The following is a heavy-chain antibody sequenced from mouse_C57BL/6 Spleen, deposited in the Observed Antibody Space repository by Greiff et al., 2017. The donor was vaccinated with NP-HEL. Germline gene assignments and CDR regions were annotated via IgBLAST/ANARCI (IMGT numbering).Heavy chain of an antibody. D-gene: IGHD2-1*01. J-gene: IGHJ2*01. CDR2: IDPEDGGT. Sequence: VQLQQSGAELVKPGASVKLSCTASGFTIKDYYMHWVKQRTEQGLEWIGRIDPEDGGTKYAPKFQGKATLTADTSSTTAYLQLSSLTSEDTAVYYCARSSIGNYYFDYWGQGTTLTVSS. CDR3: ARSSIGNYYFDY. V-gene: IGHV14-2*01. CDR1: GFTIKDYY.